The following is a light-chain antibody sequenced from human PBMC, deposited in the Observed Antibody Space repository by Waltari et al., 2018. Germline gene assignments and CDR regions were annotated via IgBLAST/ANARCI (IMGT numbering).Light chain of an antibody. J-gene: IGLJ3*02. CDR2: DDN. Sequence: QSALTQPASVSGSPGQSITISCTGTSSDVGNYNLVSWYQQYPGKAPKVIIYDDNRRASGVSYRFSGSQSGNTASLTISGVQAEDEADLYCRSYAGSYPWVFGGRTQLTLL. V-gene: IGLV2-23*01. CDR1: SSDVGNYNL. CDR3: RSYAGSYPWV.